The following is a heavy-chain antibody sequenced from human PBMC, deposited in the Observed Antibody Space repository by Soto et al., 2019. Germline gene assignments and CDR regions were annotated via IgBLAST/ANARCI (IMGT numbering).Heavy chain of an antibody. J-gene: IGHJ4*02. CDR1: GFTFSNYA. CDR3: ATVHNTSRSFDY. V-gene: IGHV3-23*01. Sequence: GGSLRLSCAASGFTFSNYAMSWVRQPPGKGLEWVSTTGATGRTTYYADSVKGRFTVSRDNSKNTLDLQMSNLRAEDTAVYYCATVHNTSRSFDYWGQGTLVTVSS. D-gene: IGHD1-20*01. CDR2: TGATGRTT.